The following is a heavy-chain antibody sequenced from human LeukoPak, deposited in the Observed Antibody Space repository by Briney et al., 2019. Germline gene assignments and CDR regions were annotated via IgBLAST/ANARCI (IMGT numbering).Heavy chain of an antibody. J-gene: IGHJ4*02. V-gene: IGHV3-7*05. CDR2: IKQDGSEK. Sequence: PRGSLRLSCAASGFTFSNYWMSWVRRAPGKGLEWLANIKQDGSEKYYGGSVKGRFTISKDNAKNSVYLQMNSLRADDTAVYYCVRDYCSGVTCYEGYWGQGTLVTVSS. CDR3: VRDYCSGVTCYEGY. CDR1: GFTFSNYW. D-gene: IGHD2-15*01.